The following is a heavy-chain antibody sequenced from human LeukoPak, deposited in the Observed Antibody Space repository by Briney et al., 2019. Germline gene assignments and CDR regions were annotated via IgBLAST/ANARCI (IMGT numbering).Heavy chain of an antibody. Sequence: GGSLRLSCAASGFTFSNYWMTWVRQAPGKGLEWVANIKEDGSEQYYVDSVKGRFTISRDNAKNSLYLQLNSLRAEDTAVYYCARESGGDLGEAFDIWGQGTMVTVSS. CDR3: ARESGGDLGEAFDI. D-gene: IGHD1-26*01. J-gene: IGHJ3*02. CDR1: GFTFSNYW. V-gene: IGHV3-7*01. CDR2: IKEDGSEQ.